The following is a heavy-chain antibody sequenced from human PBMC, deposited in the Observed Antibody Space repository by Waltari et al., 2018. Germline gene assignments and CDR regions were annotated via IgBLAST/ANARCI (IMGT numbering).Heavy chain of an antibody. CDR1: GFTFSSYG. V-gene: IGHV3-30*18. CDR3: AKGPGYQP. J-gene: IGHJ4*02. CDR2: ISSEGSTK. D-gene: IGHD2-2*01. Sequence: QVQLVESGGGVVQPGRSLRLSCAASGFTFSSYGMHWVRQVPGKGLEWVAVISSEGSTKYHADSVKGRFTISRDNSKNTLYLQMNSLRVEDTAVYYCAKGPGYQPWGQGTLVTVSS.